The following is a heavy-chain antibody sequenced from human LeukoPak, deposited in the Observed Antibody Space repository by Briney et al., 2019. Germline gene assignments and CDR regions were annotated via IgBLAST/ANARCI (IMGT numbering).Heavy chain of an antibody. J-gene: IGHJ4*02. D-gene: IGHD3-3*01. CDR3: ARRDYSSVVGGHFDY. CDR2: VSDSGAST. Sequence: GGSLRLSCAASGFTFTSYGMTWVRQAPGKGLEWVSSVSDSGASTYYADSVKGRFTISRDNSKNTLFLQMSSLRAEDTGIYFCARRDYSSVVGGHFDYWGQGTLVTVSS. CDR1: GFTFTSYG. V-gene: IGHV3-23*01.